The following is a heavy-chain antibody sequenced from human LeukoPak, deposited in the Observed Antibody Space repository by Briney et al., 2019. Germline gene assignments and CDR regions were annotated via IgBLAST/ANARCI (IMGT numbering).Heavy chain of an antibody. CDR3: ARRRGSWSGYNDPGGYYYGLDV. CDR1: GGPFSGYY. J-gene: IGHJ6*02. Sequence: SETLSLTCAVYGGPFSGYYWTWIRQPPGKGLEWIGEINHSGTTNYNSSLKSRVTISVDTSKNQFSLKLSSVTAADSAVYYCARRRGSWSGYNDPGGYYYGLDVWGQGTTVTVSS. V-gene: IGHV4-34*01. D-gene: IGHD3-3*01. CDR2: INHSGTT.